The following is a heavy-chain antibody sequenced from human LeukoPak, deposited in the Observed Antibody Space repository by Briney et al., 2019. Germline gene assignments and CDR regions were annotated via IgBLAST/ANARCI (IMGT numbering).Heavy chain of an antibody. D-gene: IGHD3-22*01. CDR2: INPNSGGT. CDR1: GYTFTGYY. V-gene: IGHV1-2*06. Sequence: ASVKVSCKASGYTFTGYYMHWVRQAPGQGLEWMGRINPNSGGTNYAQKFQGGVTMTRDTSISTAYMELSRLRSDDTAVYYCAMYYYDSSGYGAFYIWGQGTMVTVSS. J-gene: IGHJ3*02. CDR3: AMYYYDSSGYGAFYI.